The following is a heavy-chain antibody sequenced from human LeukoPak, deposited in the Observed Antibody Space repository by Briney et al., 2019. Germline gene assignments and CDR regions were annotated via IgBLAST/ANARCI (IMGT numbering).Heavy chain of an antibody. CDR1: GYTLTELS. J-gene: IGHJ3*02. V-gene: IGHV1-24*01. CDR2: FDPEDGKT. D-gene: IGHD6-19*01. Sequence: ASVKVSCKVSGYTLTELSMHWVRQAPGKGLEWMGGFDPEDGKTIYAQKFQGRVTMTTDTSTSTAYMELRSLRSDDTAVYYCARDPVAGTLAFDIWGQGTMVTVSS. CDR3: ARDPVAGTLAFDI.